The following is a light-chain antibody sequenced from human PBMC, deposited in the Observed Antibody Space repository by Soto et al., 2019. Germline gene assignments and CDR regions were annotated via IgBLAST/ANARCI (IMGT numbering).Light chain of an antibody. CDR2: DVN. CDR1: SSDVGGYNY. J-gene: IGLJ1*01. CDR3: NPYAGTSYV. Sequence: QSVLTQPASVSGTPGQSITISCTGTSSDVGGYNYASWYQQYPGKAPKLIIYDVNNRPSGVSCRFSGSKSGNTASLTISGLQAEDEADYYCNPYAGTSYVFGTGTKSPS. V-gene: IGLV2-14*01.